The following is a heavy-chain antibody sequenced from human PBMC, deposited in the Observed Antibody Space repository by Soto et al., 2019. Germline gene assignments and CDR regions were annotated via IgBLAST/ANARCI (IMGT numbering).Heavy chain of an antibody. Sequence: EVQLVQSGAEVKKPGESLKISCKGSGYNFSSYWIAWVRQMPGKGLEWMTIIHPGDSDTRYSPSFQGQVTISADKSISTAYLQWSSLKASDTAMYYCARRSVARRVGDCLGCYAFDLWGQGTMVIVSS. V-gene: IGHV5-51*03. J-gene: IGHJ3*01. CDR2: IHPGDSDT. CDR1: GYNFSSYW. CDR3: ARRSVARRVGDCLGCYAFDL. D-gene: IGHD2-21*02.